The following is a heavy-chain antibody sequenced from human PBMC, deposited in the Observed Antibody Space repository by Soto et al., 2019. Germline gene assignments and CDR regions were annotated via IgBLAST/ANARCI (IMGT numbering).Heavy chain of an antibody. V-gene: IGHV4-31*03. CDR1: GDSVNSYGYC. CDR3: ARVWLRGLYTDHDAGFDP. J-gene: IGHJ5*02. Sequence: SETLSLTCSVSGDSVNSYGYCWSWIHQHPGKALEWIGYVCYGGSTYYNPSLKSRVTISVATSNDRFSLNVNSVTAADTAVYYCARVWLRGLYTDHDAGFDPWGQGTLVTVSS. CDR2: VCYGGST. D-gene: IGHD3-16*01.